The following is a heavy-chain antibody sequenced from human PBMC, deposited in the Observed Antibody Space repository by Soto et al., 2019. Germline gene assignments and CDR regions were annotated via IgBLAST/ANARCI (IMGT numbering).Heavy chain of an antibody. J-gene: IGHJ4*02. CDR3: ARSRANDSDSRGYYYSTFDY. D-gene: IGHD3-22*01. CDR1: GGTFSSYA. Sequence: QVQLVQSGAEVKKPGSSVKVSCKTSGGTFSSYAISWVRQAPGQGLEWMGGIIPMFGTANYAQKFQGRVTITADESTSTAYMELSSLSSEDTAVYYCARSRANDSDSRGYYYSTFDYWGQGTLVTVSS. CDR2: IIPMFGTA. V-gene: IGHV1-69*12.